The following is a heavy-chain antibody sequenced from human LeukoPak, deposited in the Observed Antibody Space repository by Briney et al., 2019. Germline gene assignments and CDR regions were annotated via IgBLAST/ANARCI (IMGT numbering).Heavy chain of an antibody. Sequence: GGSLRLSCAASGFTFSSYSMNWVRQAPGKGLEWVSSISSSSSYICYADSVKGRFTISRDNAKNSLYLQMNSLKTEDTAVYYCTRTITEDIVENWFDPWGQGTLVTVSS. J-gene: IGHJ5*02. V-gene: IGHV3-21*04. D-gene: IGHD2-15*01. CDR1: GFTFSSYS. CDR2: ISSSSSYI. CDR3: TRTITEDIVENWFDP.